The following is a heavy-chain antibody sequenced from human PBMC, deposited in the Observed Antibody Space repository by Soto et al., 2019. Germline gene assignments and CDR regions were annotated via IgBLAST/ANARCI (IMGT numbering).Heavy chain of an antibody. Sequence: GASVKVSCKASGGTFSSYAISWVRQAPGQGLEWMGGIIPIFGTANYAQKFQGRVTITADKSTSTAYMELSSLRSEDTAVYYCARSSNYYDSSGSNDYWGQGTLVTVPQ. CDR2: IIPIFGTA. D-gene: IGHD3-22*01. CDR1: GGTFSSYA. CDR3: ARSSNYYDSSGSNDY. J-gene: IGHJ4*01. V-gene: IGHV1-69*06.